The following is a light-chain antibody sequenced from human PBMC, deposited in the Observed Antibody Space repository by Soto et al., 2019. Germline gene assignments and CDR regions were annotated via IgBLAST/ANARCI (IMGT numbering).Light chain of an antibody. Sequence: NFMLTQPHSVSESPGKTVTISCTRSSGSFASDSVQWYQQRPGSTPTTLIYEDNRRPSGVPDRFSGSIDSSSNSASLTISGLKTEDEADYYCQSYDSNNSRVFGGGTKVTVL. CDR1: SGSFASDS. CDR3: QSYDSNNSRV. V-gene: IGLV6-57*01. CDR2: EDN. J-gene: IGLJ3*02.